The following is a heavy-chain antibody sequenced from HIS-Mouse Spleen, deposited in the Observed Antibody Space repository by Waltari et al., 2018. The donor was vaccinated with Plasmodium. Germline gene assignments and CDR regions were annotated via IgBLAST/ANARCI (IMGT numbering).Heavy chain of an antibody. D-gene: IGHD6-13*01. CDR2: IKQDGSEK. V-gene: IGHV3-7*01. CDR1: GFTFRSYW. J-gene: IGHJ2*01. CDR3: ASSWYWYFDL. Sequence: EVPLVESGGGLVQPGGSLRLSCAASGFTFRSYWMSWCRQAPGKGLEWVANIKQDGSEKYYVDSVKGRFTISRDNAKNSLYLQMNSLRAEDTAVYYCASSWYWYFDLWGRGTLVTVSS.